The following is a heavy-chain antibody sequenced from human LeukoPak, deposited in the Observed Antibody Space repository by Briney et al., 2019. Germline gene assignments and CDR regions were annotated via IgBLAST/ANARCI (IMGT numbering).Heavy chain of an antibody. D-gene: IGHD3-22*01. J-gene: IGHJ4*02. CDR1: GYTFTGYF. V-gene: IGHV1-2*02. Sequence: LRASVKVSCKASGYTFTGYFIHWVRQAPGQGLEWMGWINPNSGGTNYAQKFQGRVTMTRDTSISTAYMELSRLRSDDTAVYYCARDERYDSSGYPFDYWGQGTLVTVSS. CDR2: INPNSGGT. CDR3: ARDERYDSSGYPFDY.